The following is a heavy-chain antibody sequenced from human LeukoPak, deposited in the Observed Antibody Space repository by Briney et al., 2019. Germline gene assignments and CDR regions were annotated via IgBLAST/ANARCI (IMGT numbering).Heavy chain of an antibody. CDR3: ASIAVTTDYYYYGMDV. Sequence: SVKVSCKASGGTFSSYAISWVRQAPGQGLEWMGGIIPIFGTANYPQKFQGRVTITADKSTSTAYMELSSLRSEDTAVYYCASIAVTTDYYYYGMDVWGKGTTVTVSS. CDR1: GGTFSSYA. D-gene: IGHD4-17*01. CDR2: IIPIFGTA. J-gene: IGHJ6*04. V-gene: IGHV1-69*06.